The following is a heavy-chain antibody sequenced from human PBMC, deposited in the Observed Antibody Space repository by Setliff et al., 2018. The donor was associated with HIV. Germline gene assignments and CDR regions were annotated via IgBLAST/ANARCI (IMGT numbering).Heavy chain of an antibody. D-gene: IGHD3-3*02. Sequence: PSETLSLTCAVSGYSISSGYYWGWIRQPPGKGLEWIGSIYHSGTIYYNPSLKSRVTISVDTSKNQFSLKLNSVTAADTAVYYCARDSPFAFTSNMWSLGAFQHWGQGTLVTVSS. V-gene: IGHV4-38-2*02. CDR3: ARDSPFAFTSNMWSLGAFQH. CDR2: IYHSGTI. J-gene: IGHJ1*01. CDR1: GYSISSGYY.